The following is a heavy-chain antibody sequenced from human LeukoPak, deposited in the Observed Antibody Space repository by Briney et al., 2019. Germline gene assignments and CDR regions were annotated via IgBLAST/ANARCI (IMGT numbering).Heavy chain of an antibody. CDR1: GYTFTSYY. J-gene: IGHJ4*02. CDR3: ARDRGVTAPRSDFDY. D-gene: IGHD2-21*02. CDR2: INPSGGST. Sequence: ASVKVSCKASGYTFTSYYMHWVRQAPGQGLEWMGIINPSGGSTSYAQKSQGRVTMTRDTSTSTVYMELSSLRSEDTAVYYCARDRGVTAPRSDFDYWGQGTLVTVSS. V-gene: IGHV1-46*01.